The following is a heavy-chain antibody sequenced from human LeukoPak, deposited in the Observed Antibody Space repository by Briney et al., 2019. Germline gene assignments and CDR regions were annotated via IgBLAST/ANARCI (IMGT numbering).Heavy chain of an antibody. D-gene: IGHD1-26*01. CDR1: GVSIISSIYH. Sequence: PSETLSLTCTVSGVSIISSIYHWGWIRQPPGKGLEWIGSVYYTGSTYYNPSLKSRVTISVDTSNNQFSLKLSSVTATDTAVYYCARRSQSGNYDWFDPWGQGTLVTVSS. V-gene: IGHV4-39*01. CDR3: ARRSQSGNYDWFDP. J-gene: IGHJ5*02. CDR2: VYYTGST.